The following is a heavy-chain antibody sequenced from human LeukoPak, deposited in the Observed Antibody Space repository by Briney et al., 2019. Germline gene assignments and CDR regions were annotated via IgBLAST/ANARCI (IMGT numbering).Heavy chain of an antibody. CDR1: GFIFSSYS. CDR3: ARGRYNWRGEGENWFDP. CDR2: ISSGSSYI. V-gene: IGHV3-21*01. Sequence: GGSLRLSCAASGFIFSSYSMNWVRQAPGKGLEWVSCISSGSSYIYEADSVKGRFTISRDNAKNSLYLQMNSLRAEDTAVYYCARGRYNWRGEGENWFDPWGQGTLVSVSS. J-gene: IGHJ5*02. D-gene: IGHD1-20*01.